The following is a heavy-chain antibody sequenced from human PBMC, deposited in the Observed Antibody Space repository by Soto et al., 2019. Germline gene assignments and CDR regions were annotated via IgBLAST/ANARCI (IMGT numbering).Heavy chain of an antibody. D-gene: IGHD3-22*01. J-gene: IGHJ4*02. CDR1: GYTFNSYG. CDR3: ARRPRDRAPDF. V-gene: IGHV1-18*01. Sequence: QVQLVQSRAEVKKPGASVKVSCEASGYTFNSYGITWVRQAPGQGLEWIGWISAYNGKTNYAQNLQGRVTMTTDTSTSTAHMELRSLIFDDTAVYFCARRPRDRAPDFWGQGTLVTVSS. CDR2: ISAYNGKT.